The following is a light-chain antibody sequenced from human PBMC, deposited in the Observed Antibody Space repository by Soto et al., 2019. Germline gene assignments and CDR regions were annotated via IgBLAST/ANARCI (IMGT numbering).Light chain of an antibody. V-gene: IGLV1-44*01. CDR1: SSNIGSKS. CDR2: SNN. Sequence: QSVLTQPPSASWTPGQRVTISCSGSSSNIGSKSVNWYQQLPGTAPKLLIYSNNQRPSGVPDRFSGSKSGTSASLAISGLQSEDEADYYCAAWDDSLNGVVFGGGTQLTVL. CDR3: AAWDDSLNGVV. J-gene: IGLJ2*01.